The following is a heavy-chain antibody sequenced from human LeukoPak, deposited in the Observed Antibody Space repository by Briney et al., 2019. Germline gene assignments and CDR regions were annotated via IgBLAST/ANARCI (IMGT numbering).Heavy chain of an antibody. CDR1: GFTFNSYG. Sequence: GGSLRLSCAASGFTFNSYGMHWVRQALGKGLEWVAVISYDGSNKYYADSVKGRFTISRDNSKNTLYLQMNSLRAEDTAVYYCAKDGGRYSGSYGEIDYWGQGTLVTVSS. V-gene: IGHV3-30*18. CDR3: AKDGGRYSGSYGEIDY. D-gene: IGHD1-26*01. CDR2: ISYDGSNK. J-gene: IGHJ4*02.